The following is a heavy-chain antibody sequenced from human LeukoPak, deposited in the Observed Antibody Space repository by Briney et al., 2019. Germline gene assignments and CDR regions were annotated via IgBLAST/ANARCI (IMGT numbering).Heavy chain of an antibody. CDR2: INPNSGGT. D-gene: IGHD3-10*01. CDR1: GYTFTGYY. V-gene: IGHV1-2*02. CDR3: AKYLRITMVRGVKGHYGMDV. J-gene: IGHJ6*02. Sequence: ASVKVSCKASGYTFTGYYMHWVRQAPGQGLEWMGWINPNSGGTNYAQKFQGRVTMTRDTSISTAYMELSRLRSDDTAVYYCAKYLRITMVRGVKGHYGMDVWGQGTTVTVSS.